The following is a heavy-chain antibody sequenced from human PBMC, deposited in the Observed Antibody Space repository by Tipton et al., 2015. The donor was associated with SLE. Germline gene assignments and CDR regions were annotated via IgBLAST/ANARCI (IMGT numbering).Heavy chain of an antibody. CDR1: GSSVSSHY. J-gene: IGHJ4*02. CDR3: ARSAGYGSSWAHFDY. D-gene: IGHD6-13*01. V-gene: IGHV4-59*02. Sequence: TLSLTCTVSGSSVSSHYWNWIRQTPGKGLEWIGYIHYNRDTNYHPPLKSRVTISVDTSKNQFSLKLSSVTAADTAVYYCARSAGYGSSWAHFDYWGQGTLVTVSS. CDR2: IHYNRDT.